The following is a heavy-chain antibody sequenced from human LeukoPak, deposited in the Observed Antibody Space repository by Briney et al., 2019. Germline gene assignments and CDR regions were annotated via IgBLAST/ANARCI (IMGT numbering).Heavy chain of an antibody. CDR3: ARDRDTGYYYGMDV. CDR1: GYTFTNYG. CDR2: ISAYNGNT. D-gene: IGHD5-18*01. J-gene: IGHJ6*02. Sequence: ASVKVSCKTSGYTFTNYGISWVRQAPGLGLEWMGWISAYNGNTNYAQKVQGRVTMTTDTSTSTAYMELRSLRFEDTAVYYCARDRDTGYYYGMDVWGQGTTVTVSS. V-gene: IGHV1-18*01.